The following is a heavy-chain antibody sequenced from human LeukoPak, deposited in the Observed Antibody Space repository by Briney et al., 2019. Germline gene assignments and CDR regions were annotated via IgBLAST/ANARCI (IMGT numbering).Heavy chain of an antibody. CDR1: GFTFDDYA. CDR2: ISWNSGSI. Sequence: GGSLRLSCAASGFTFDDYAMHWVRQAPGKGLEWVSGISWNSGSIGYADSVKGRFTISRDNATNSLYLQMNSLRAEDTALYYCAKSLDCSSTSCPFDYWGQGTLVTVSS. CDR3: AKSLDCSSTSCPFDY. J-gene: IGHJ4*02. V-gene: IGHV3-9*01. D-gene: IGHD2-2*01.